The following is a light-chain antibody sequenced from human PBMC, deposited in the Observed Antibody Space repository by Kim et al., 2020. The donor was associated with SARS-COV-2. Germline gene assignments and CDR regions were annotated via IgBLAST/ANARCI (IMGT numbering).Light chain of an antibody. V-gene: IGLV3-19*01. CDR3: NSRESSANHWM. CDR1: SLRSYY. CDR2: GKN. J-gene: IGLJ3*02. Sequence: SSELTQDPAVSVALGQTVRITCQGDSLRSYYASWYQQKPGQAPVLDFYGKNNRPARIPDQFSGSYSGNTASLNITSAQAEDEADYYCNSRESSANHWMFGGGTKLTVL.